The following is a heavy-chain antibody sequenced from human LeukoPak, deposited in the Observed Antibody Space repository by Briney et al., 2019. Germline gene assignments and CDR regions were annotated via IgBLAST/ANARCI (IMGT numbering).Heavy chain of an antibody. CDR3: ATSRRSFGDSDYFDY. Sequence: SVKVSCKASGGTFNNYAINWVRQAPGQGLEWMGGIIPIFGSSNYAQKFQGRVTITADESTTTAYMELSGLRSEDTAVYYCATSRRSFGDSDYFDYWGQGTLVTVSS. V-gene: IGHV1-69*01. CDR1: GGTFNNYA. J-gene: IGHJ4*02. CDR2: IIPIFGSS. D-gene: IGHD3-10*01.